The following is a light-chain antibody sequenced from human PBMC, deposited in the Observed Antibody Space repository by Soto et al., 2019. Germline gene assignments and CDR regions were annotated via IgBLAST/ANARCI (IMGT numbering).Light chain of an antibody. CDR3: QHYGSSLWT. CDR1: QSVGDNI. J-gene: IGKJ1*01. Sequence: EFVLTQSPDTLSLSPGERATLSCRASQSVGDNILAWYRQKPGQSPRLLTYGASSRATGIPDRFSGSGSGTDFTLTISRVEAEDSAVYSCQHYGSSLWTFGQGTKVEIK. CDR2: GAS. V-gene: IGKV3-20*01.